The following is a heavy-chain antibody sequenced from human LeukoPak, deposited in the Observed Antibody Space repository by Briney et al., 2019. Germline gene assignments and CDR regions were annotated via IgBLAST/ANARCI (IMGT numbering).Heavy chain of an antibody. V-gene: IGHV4-34*01. J-gene: IGHJ4*02. D-gene: IGHD1-26*01. CDR3: ARGRYIGSYFDY. CDR1: GGSFSGYY. CDR2: INHSGST. Sequence: SETLSLTXAVYGGSFSGYYWSWIRQPPGKGLEWIGEINHSGSTNYNPSLKSRVTISVDTSKNQFSLKLGSVTAADTAVYYCARGRYIGSYFDYWGQGTLVTVSS.